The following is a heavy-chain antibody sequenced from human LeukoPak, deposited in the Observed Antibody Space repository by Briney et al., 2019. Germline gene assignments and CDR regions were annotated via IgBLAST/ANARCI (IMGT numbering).Heavy chain of an antibody. J-gene: IGHJ4*02. CDR1: GFTFSSYW. CDR3: ARDKVGGSMAGSNFDY. Sequence: PGGSLRLFCAASGFTFSSYWMSWVRQAPGKGLEWVANIKQDGSEKYYVDSVKGRFTISRDNAKNSLFLQMNSLRGEDTAVYYCARDKVGGSMAGSNFDYWGQGTLVTVSS. CDR2: IKQDGSEK. V-gene: IGHV3-7*01. D-gene: IGHD6-19*01.